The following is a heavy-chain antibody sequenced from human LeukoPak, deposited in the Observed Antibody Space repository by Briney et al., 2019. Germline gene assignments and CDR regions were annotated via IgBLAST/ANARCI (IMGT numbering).Heavy chain of an antibody. CDR1: GFIFSDHY. CDR2: IRNKVRGYTT. D-gene: IGHD6-19*01. J-gene: IGHJ4*02. CDR3: ARGAVVGTNWYFDY. V-gene: IGHV3-72*01. Sequence: GGSLRLSCAASGFIFSDHYMDWVRQAPGRGLEWVARIRNKVRGYTTEYAASVQGRFTISRDDSSNSLYLQMSSLKTEDTAVYFCARGAVVGTNWYFDYWGQGTLVAVSS.